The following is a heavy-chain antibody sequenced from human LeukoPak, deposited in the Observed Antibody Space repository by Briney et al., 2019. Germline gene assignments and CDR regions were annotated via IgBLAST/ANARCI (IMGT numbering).Heavy chain of an antibody. CDR2: IYYSGST. D-gene: IGHD3-3*01. Sequence: NPSETLSLTCAVSGGSISSGGYSWSWIRQPPGKGLEWIGYIYYSGSTNYNPSLKSRVTISVDTSKNQFSLKLSSVTAADTAVYYCARVSDFWSGYPHDYWGQGTLVTVSS. CDR3: ARVSDFWSGYPHDY. J-gene: IGHJ4*02. CDR1: GGSISSGGYS. V-gene: IGHV4-61*08.